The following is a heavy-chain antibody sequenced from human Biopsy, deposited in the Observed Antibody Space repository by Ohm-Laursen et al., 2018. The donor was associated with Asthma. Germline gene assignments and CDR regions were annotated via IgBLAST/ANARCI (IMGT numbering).Heavy chain of an antibody. Sequence: LSLTCAASGFTFGDYCMGWVRQVPGQGLEWVANIKHDGSEKNHVDSLKGRFTISRDNAKNLLFLQMNSLRAGDTAVYYCARTFHFWSPYHAEHYQLWGQGTLVTVSS. CDR1: GFTFGDYC. CDR3: ARTFHFWSPYHAEHYQL. CDR2: IKHDGSEK. V-gene: IGHV3-7*01. J-gene: IGHJ1*01. D-gene: IGHD3-3*01.